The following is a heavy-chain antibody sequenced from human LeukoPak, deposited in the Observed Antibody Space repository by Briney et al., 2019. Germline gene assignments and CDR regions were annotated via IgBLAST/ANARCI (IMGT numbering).Heavy chain of an antibody. D-gene: IGHD5-12*01. CDR2: INHSGST. J-gene: IGHJ4*02. CDR3: ARASGSRGYYFDY. Sequence: PSETLSLTCAVYGGSFSGYYWSWIRQPPGKGLEWIGEINHSGSTNYNPSLKSRVTISVDTSKNQFSLKLSSVTAADTAVYYCARASGSRGYYFDYWGQGTLVTVSS. CDR1: GGSFSGYY. V-gene: IGHV4-34*01.